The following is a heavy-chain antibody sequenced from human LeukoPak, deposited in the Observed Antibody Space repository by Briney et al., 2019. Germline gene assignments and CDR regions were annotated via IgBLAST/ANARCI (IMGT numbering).Heavy chain of an antibody. CDR2: INTSGST. Sequence: SETLSLTCTVSGGFISNYYWSWLRQPAGKGLEWIGRINTSGSTNCNPTLKSRVTMSVDTSKNQLSLKLTSVTAADTALYYCAREIATSGGNSRALDYWGQGTLVTVSS. D-gene: IGHD4-23*01. J-gene: IGHJ4*02. CDR3: AREIATSGGNSRALDY. V-gene: IGHV4-4*07. CDR1: GGFISNYY.